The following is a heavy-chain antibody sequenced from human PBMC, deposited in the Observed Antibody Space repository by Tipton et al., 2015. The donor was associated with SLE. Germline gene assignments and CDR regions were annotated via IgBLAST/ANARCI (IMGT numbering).Heavy chain of an antibody. D-gene: IGHD4-17*01. Sequence: TLSLTCAVSGGSIRSSNWWSWVRQPPGKGLEWIGEIHHSGSTNSNPSLKSRVTISVDKSKNQFSLKLSSVTVADTAAYYCAKDYNHDNADYNWGQGTLVIVSS. J-gene: IGHJ4*02. CDR1: GGSIRSSNW. CDR2: IHHSGST. V-gene: IGHV4-4*02. CDR3: AKDYNHDNADYN.